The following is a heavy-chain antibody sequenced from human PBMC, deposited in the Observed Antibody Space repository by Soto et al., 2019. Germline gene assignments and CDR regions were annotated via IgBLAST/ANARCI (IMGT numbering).Heavy chain of an antibody. Sequence: SETLSLTCSVSGGSISSGDYYWSWIRQPPGKGLEWIGYMFYTGTTYYNPSLKSRVAISVDTSKNQFSLKLRSVTAADTAVYHCARVARFCSSPSCRGRNWFDPWGQGTLVTVSS. CDR2: MFYTGTT. V-gene: IGHV4-30-4*01. J-gene: IGHJ5*02. D-gene: IGHD2-2*01. CDR3: ARVARFCSSPSCRGRNWFDP. CDR1: GGSISSGDYY.